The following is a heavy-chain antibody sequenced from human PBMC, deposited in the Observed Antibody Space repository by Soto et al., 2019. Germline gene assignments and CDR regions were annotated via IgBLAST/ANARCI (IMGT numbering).Heavy chain of an antibody. J-gene: IGHJ4*02. CDR2: IIPMFGTT. CDR3: ARIPGVRDWTSPSLGYVDY. CDR1: GGTLTTYA. Sequence: QVQLVQSGPEVKEPGSSVKVSCKASGGTLTTYAINWLRQAPGQGLDWMGGIIPMFGTTDYAQNFQGRVTITADASTSTTDMEVSNLRSEDTGVYFCARIPGVRDWTSPSLGYVDYWGQGTLVTVSS. V-gene: IGHV1-69*01. D-gene: IGHD1-1*01.